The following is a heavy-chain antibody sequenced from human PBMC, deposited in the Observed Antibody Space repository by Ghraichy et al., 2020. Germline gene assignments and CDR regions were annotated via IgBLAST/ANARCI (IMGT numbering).Heavy chain of an antibody. D-gene: IGHD3-22*01. CDR1: GFTFSSYA. V-gene: IGHV3-23*01. J-gene: IGHJ4*02. CDR3: AKEVYYYDSSGYWAFDY. CDR2: ISGSGGST. Sequence: GSLRLSCAASGFTFSSYAMSWVRQAPGKGLEWVSAISGSGGSTYYADSVKGRFTISRDNSKNTLYLQMNSLRAEDTAVYYCAKEVYYYDSSGYWAFDYWGQGTLVTVSS.